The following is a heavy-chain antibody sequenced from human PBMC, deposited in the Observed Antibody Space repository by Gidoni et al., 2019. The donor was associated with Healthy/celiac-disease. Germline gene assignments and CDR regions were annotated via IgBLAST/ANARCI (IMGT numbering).Heavy chain of an antibody. Sequence: VQLVESGGVLVEPGWSLSLSCAGSGFTFSRYSMNWVRQAPGKGLEWVSSISSSSYIYYADSMKGRFTISRDNAKNSLYLQLISLRAEDTAVYYCATGGFCSSTSCRNDAFDIWGQGTLVTVSS. CDR1: GFTFSRYS. CDR2: ISSSSYI. CDR3: ATGGFCSSTSCRNDAFDI. D-gene: IGHD2-2*01. J-gene: IGHJ3*02. V-gene: IGHV3-21*01.